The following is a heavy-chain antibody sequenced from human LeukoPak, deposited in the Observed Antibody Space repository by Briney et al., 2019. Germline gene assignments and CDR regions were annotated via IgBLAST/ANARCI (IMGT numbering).Heavy chain of an antibody. V-gene: IGHV3-7*01. CDR3: ARGNAMDV. J-gene: IGHJ6*02. CDR2: IKQDDSEK. CDR1: GFTFSSFW. Sequence: GGSLRLSCAASGFTFSSFWMSWVRQAPGKALEWVANIKQDDSEKYSVGSVKGRFTISRDNTKNSLYLQMNSLRAEDTAVYYCARGNAMDVWGQGTTVIVSS.